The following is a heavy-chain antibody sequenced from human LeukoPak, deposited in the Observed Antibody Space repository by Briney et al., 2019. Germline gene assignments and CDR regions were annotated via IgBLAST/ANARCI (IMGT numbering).Heavy chain of an antibody. V-gene: IGHV3-9*01. CDR1: GFTFNDYA. CDR3: AKDIYSYGEKYYYYGMDV. Sequence: PGRSLRLSCAASGFTFNDYAMHWVRQGPGKGLEWVSGISWNSGSIGYADSVKGRFTISRDNAKNSLYLQMNSLRAEDTALYYCAKDIYSYGEKYYYYGMDVWGQGTTVTVSS. D-gene: IGHD5-18*01. J-gene: IGHJ6*02. CDR2: ISWNSGSI.